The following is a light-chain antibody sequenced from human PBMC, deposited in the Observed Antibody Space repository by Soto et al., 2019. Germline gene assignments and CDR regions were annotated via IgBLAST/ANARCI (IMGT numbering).Light chain of an antibody. Sequence: EIVMTQSPATLSVSPGERATLSCRASQSVRSNLAWYQQKPGQAPRLLIYGASTRATGIPARFSGSGSGTEFTLTISSLQSEDSAMYYCQQYNNWPRTFGQGTKVEIK. CDR2: GAS. J-gene: IGKJ1*01. CDR3: QQYNNWPRT. V-gene: IGKV3-15*01. CDR1: QSVRSN.